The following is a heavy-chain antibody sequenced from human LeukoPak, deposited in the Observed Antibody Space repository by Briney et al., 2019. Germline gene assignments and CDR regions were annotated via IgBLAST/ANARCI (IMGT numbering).Heavy chain of an antibody. Sequence: ASVKVSCKASGYTFTSYGISWVRQAPGQGLEWMGWISAYNGNTNYAQKLQGRVTMTTDTSTSTAYMELRSLRFDDTAVYYCARDLGRTFAPGFDYWGQGTLVTVSS. J-gene: IGHJ4*02. CDR1: GYTFTSYG. CDR2: ISAYNGNT. V-gene: IGHV1-18*04. CDR3: ARDLGRTFAPGFDY. D-gene: IGHD3-16*01.